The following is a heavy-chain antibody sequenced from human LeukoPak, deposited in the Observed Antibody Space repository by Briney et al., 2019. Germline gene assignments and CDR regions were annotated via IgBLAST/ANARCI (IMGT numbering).Heavy chain of an antibody. CDR1: GGSISSYY. J-gene: IGHJ5*02. D-gene: IGHD1-26*01. CDR3: ARDSLVGAPSRNP. V-gene: IGHV4-59*12. Sequence: SETLSLTCTVSGGSISSYYWSWIRQPPGKGLEWIGSIYYSGSTYYNPSLKSRVTISVDTSKNQFSLKLSSVTAADTAVYYCARDSLVGAPSRNPWGQGTLVTVSS. CDR2: IYYSGST.